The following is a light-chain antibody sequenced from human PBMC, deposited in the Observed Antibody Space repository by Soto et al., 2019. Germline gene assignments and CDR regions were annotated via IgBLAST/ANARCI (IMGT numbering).Light chain of an antibody. CDR3: QQYYSYPPALT. J-gene: IGKJ4*01. CDR2: AAS. CDR1: QGISSY. Sequence: AIRMTQSPSSVSASTGDKVTITCRASQGISSYLAWYRQKPGKAPKLLIYAASTLQSGVPSRFSGSGSGTDFTLTISCLQSEDFATYYCQQYYSYPPALTFGGGTKVEIK. V-gene: IGKV1-8*01.